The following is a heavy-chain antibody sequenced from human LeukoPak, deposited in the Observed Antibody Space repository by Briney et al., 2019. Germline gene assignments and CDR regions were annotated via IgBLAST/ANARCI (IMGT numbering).Heavy chain of an antibody. D-gene: IGHD1-26*01. CDR2: IWYDGSKK. CDR3: ARLSGSFLDY. Sequence: HPGRSLRLSCAASGFIFSRDGMHWVRQAPGKGLEWVAVIWYDGSKKYYADSVKGRFTISRDNSKNTLYLQMNSLRAEDTAVYYCARLSGSFLDYWGQGTLVTVSS. V-gene: IGHV3-33*01. J-gene: IGHJ4*02. CDR1: GFIFSRDG.